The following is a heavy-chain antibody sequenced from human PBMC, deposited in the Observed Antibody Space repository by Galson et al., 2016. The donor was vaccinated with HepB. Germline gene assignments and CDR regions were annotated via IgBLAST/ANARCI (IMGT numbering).Heavy chain of an antibody. Sequence: SVKVSCKASGGTFSSYAINWVRQAPGQGLEWMGRVIPILDIANYAQKFQDRVTLTADKSTSTAYMELSSLRSDDTAVYYWARDRFLGDAPKGIVVLPAAVSHYYGMDLWGQGTTVTVS. CDR3: ARDRFLGDAPKGIVVLPAAVSHYYGMDL. CDR2: VIPILDIA. V-gene: IGHV1-69*04. D-gene: IGHD2-2*01. CDR1: GGTFSSYA. J-gene: IGHJ6*02.